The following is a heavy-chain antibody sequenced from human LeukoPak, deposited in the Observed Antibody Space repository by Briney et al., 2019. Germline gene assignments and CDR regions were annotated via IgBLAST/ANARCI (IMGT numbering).Heavy chain of an antibody. CDR3: ARDLYYDTVLDI. V-gene: IGHV4-39*07. Sequence: SETLSLTCTVSGGSISSSSYYWGWIRQPPGKGLEWIGSIYYSGSTYYNPSLKSRVTISVDTSKTQFSLKLSSVTAADTAVYYCARDLYYDTVLDIWGQGTMVTVSS. J-gene: IGHJ3*02. CDR2: IYYSGST. D-gene: IGHD3-22*01. CDR1: GGSISSSSYY.